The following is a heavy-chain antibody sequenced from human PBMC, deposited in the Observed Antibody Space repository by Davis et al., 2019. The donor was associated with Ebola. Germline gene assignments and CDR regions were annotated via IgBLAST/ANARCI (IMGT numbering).Heavy chain of an antibody. CDR3: AREGYSANWFDP. J-gene: IGHJ5*02. CDR2: ISSRSTII. Sequence: GGSLRLSCTASGFTFSDYYMSWIHQAPGKGLEWVAHISSRSTIIYYADSVKGRFRISRDNAENSLYLRMNSLRAEDTAVYYCAREGYSANWFDPWGQGALVTVSS. D-gene: IGHD2-2*02. V-gene: IGHV3-11*04. CDR1: GFTFSDYY.